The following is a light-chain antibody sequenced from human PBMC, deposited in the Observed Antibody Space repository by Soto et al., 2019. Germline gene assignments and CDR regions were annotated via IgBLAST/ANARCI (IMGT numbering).Light chain of an antibody. V-gene: IGKV3-15*01. Sequence: EVVMTQSPATLSVSPGERATLSCRASESVSRNLAWYQQKPGQAPRLLIYDASTRATGIPDRFSGGGSGTEFTLTVSSLQSEDIAVYFCQQYNNWPPNFGQGTRLEIK. CDR3: QQYNNWPPN. CDR1: ESVSRN. CDR2: DAS. J-gene: IGKJ5*01.